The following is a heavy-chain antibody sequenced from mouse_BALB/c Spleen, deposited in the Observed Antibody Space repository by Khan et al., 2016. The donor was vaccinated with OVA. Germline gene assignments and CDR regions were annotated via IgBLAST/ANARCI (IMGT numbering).Heavy chain of an antibody. CDR3: ARSVTITTVVATDFDY. V-gene: IGHV3-2*02. Sequence: EVELLESGPGLVKPSQSLSLTCTVTGYSITSDYAWNWIRQFPGNKQEWMGYISYSGRTSNNPSLKRRISITRATSKNQFFLHLNPVTHEDTATYYCARSVTITTVVATDFDYWGQSATLTVSS. CDR1: GYSITSDYA. CDR2: ISYSGRT. J-gene: IGHJ2*01. D-gene: IGHD1-1*01.